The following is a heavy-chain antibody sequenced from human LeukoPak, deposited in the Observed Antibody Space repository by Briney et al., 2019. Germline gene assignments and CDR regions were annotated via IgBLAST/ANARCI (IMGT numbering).Heavy chain of an antibody. V-gene: IGHV4-34*01. CDR1: GGSLSPHY. CDR3: ARRAGVAVAGTWDYYYGMDV. Sequence: PSETLSLTCAVSGGSLSPHYWSWIRRPLGKGLEWIGEINNRGTTNYSPSLRGRATISVDTSKNQFSLKLSSVTAADTAVYYCARRAGVAVAGTWDYYYGMDVWGQGTTVTVSS. D-gene: IGHD6-19*01. J-gene: IGHJ6*02. CDR2: INNRGTT.